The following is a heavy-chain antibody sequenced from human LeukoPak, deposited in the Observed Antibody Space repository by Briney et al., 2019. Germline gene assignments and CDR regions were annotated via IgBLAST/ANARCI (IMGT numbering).Heavy chain of an antibody. CDR1: GFTFSSYA. CDR3: TTDKGYSYGYGY. D-gene: IGHD5-18*01. J-gene: IGHJ4*02. Sequence: GGSLRLSCAASGFTFSSYAMSWVRQAPGKGLEWVSSISRNSRYIYYADSMRGRFTVSRDNAKNSLYLQMNSLKTEDTAVYYCTTDKGYSYGYGYWGQGTLVTVSS. CDR2: ISRNSRYI. V-gene: IGHV3-21*03.